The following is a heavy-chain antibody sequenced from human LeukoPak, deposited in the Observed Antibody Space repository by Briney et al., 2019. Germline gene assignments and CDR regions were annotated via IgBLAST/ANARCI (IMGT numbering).Heavy chain of an antibody. CDR1: GGSISSSSYY. CDR2: IYYSGST. CDR3: ARGRRVVVPAAIAGQRTRNYYYYYMDV. J-gene: IGHJ6*03. Sequence: SETLSLTCTVSGGSISSSSYYWGWIRQPPGKGLEWIGSIYYSGSTYYNPSLKSRVTISVDTSKNQFSLKLSSVTAADTAVYYCARGRRVVVPAAIAGQRTRNYYYYYMDVWGKGTTITVSS. D-gene: IGHD2-2*01. V-gene: IGHV4-39*07.